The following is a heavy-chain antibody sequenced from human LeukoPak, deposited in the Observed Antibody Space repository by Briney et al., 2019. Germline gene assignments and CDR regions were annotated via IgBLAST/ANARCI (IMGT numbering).Heavy chain of an antibody. Sequence: GGSLRLSCAASGFILSSYGMHWVRQAPGKGLEWVALISYAGSDKLYAASVKGRFRISRDKSKNTLYLEMNSLRAEDTAVYYCAKEARQWDVITGNWFDSWGQGTLVTVSS. CDR3: AKEARQWDVITGNWFDS. V-gene: IGHV3-30*18. D-gene: IGHD1-26*01. CDR2: ISYAGSDK. J-gene: IGHJ5*01. CDR1: GFILSSYG.